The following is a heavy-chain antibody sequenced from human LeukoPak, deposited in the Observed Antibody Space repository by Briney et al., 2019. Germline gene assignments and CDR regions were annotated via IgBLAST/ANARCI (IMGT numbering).Heavy chain of an antibody. CDR2: ISSSSSTI. V-gene: IGHV3-48*04. Sequence: GGSLRLSYAASGFTFSSYSMNWVRQAPGKGLEWVSYISSSSSTIYYADSVKGRFTISRDNAKNSLYLQMNSLRAEDTAVYYCTGPNLLWFGELLASWGQGTLVTVSS. J-gene: IGHJ4*02. CDR3: TGPNLLWFGELLAS. CDR1: GFTFSSYS. D-gene: IGHD3-10*01.